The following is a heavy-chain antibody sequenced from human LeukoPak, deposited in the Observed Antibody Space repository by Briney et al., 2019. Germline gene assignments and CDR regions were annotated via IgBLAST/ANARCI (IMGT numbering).Heavy chain of an antibody. Sequence: SETLSLTCTVSGGSISSYYWSWIRQPPGKGLEWIGYVYYSGSTNYNPSLKSRVTISVDTSKNQFSLKLSSVTAADTAVYYCARAGPIAYSSGWYYFDYWGQGTLVTVSS. J-gene: IGHJ4*02. D-gene: IGHD6-19*01. CDR1: GGSISSYY. V-gene: IGHV4-59*12. CDR3: ARAGPIAYSSGWYYFDY. CDR2: VYYSGST.